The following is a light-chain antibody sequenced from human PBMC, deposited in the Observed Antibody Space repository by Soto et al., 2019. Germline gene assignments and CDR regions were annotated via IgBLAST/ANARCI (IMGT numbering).Light chain of an antibody. CDR1: QSVSSN. CDR2: DAS. J-gene: IGKJ5*01. CDR3: QQYNNWPRGT. V-gene: IGKV3-15*01. Sequence: DIVMTQSPDILSVSPGERATLSCRAGQSVSSNLAWYQQKPGQAPRLLIFDASTRATGVPAMFSASGSGTEFTLTISSLQSEDLAVYYCQQYNNWPRGTFGQGTRVEIK.